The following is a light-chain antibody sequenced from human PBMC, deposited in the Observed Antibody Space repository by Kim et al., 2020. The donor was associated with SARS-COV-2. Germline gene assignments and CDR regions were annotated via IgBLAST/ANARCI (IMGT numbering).Light chain of an antibody. J-gene: IGKJ1*01. CDR3: QQYNKWPPWT. Sequence: PGERATLSCRASQSVSSDLAWYQQKPGQAPRLLIYGASTRATGIPARFSGSGSGTEFTLTISSLQSEDFAVYYCQQYNKWPPWTFGQGTKVDIK. CDR1: QSVSSD. V-gene: IGKV3-15*01. CDR2: GAS.